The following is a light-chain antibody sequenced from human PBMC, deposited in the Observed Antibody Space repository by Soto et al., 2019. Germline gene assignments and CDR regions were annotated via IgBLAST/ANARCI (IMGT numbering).Light chain of an antibody. CDR3: NSYSSTSFYV. J-gene: IGLJ1*01. Sequence: QSALAQPASMSGSPGQSITISCTGSGSDIATFNYVSWYQQYPGKAPKLLIYQVTSRASGVSHRFSGPKSGNTAALTISGLQPEDEAEYYCNSYSSTSFYVFGTGTKVTVL. CDR1: GSDIATFNY. V-gene: IGLV2-14*01. CDR2: QVT.